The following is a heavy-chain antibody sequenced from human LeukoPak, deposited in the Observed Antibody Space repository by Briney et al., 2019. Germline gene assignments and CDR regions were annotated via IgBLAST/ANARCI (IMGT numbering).Heavy chain of an antibody. CDR2: MNPNSGNT. CDR1: GYTFTSYD. J-gene: IGHJ4*02. CDR3: ARDGAYYYDSSGYSPSGY. D-gene: IGHD3-22*01. Sequence: ASVKVSCKASGYTFTSYDINWVRQATGQGLEWMGWMNPNSGNTGYAQKFQGRVTMTRNTSISTAYMELSSLRSEDTAVYYCARDGAYYYDSSGYSPSGYWGQGTLVTVSS. V-gene: IGHV1-8*01.